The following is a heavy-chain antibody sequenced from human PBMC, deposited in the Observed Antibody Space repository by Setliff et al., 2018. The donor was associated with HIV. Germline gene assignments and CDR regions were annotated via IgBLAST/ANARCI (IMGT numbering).Heavy chain of an antibody. Sequence: ASVKVSCKPSGYIFSNYYLHWVRQGPGQGLAWMGLINPSGAGTSYAQKFEGRVTMTRDTSTDTVYMELSSLKSDDTAVYYCVRRESDYGTKAGFRYWGQGTLVTVAS. CDR1: GYIFSNYY. D-gene: IGHD4-17*01. J-gene: IGHJ4*02. V-gene: IGHV1-46*01. CDR3: VRRESDYGTKAGFRY. CDR2: INPSGAGT.